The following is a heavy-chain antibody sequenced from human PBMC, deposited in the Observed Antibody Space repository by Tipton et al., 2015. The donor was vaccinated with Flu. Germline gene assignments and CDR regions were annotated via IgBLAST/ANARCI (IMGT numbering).Heavy chain of an antibody. Sequence: TLSLTCTVSGGSISSSSYYWGWIRQPPGKGLEWIGSIYYSGSTYYNPSLKSRVTISVDTSKNQFSLKLSSVTSVDTAVYYCARGDYYGYWYFDLWGRGTLVTVSS. J-gene: IGHJ2*01. CDR3: ARGDYYGYWYFDL. CDR1: GGSISSSSYY. D-gene: IGHD3-10*01. CDR2: IYYSGST. V-gene: IGHV4-39*07.